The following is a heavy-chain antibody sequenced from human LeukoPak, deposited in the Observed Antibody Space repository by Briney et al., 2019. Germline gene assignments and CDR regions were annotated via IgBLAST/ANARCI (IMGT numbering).Heavy chain of an antibody. V-gene: IGHV3-23*01. CDR2: ISGSGGST. Sequence: GGTLRLSCAASGFTFSSYGMSWVRQAPGKGLAWVSAISGSGGSTYYADSVKGRFTISRDNSKNTLYLQMNSLRAEDTAVYYCAKEIWFGELPFDYWGQGTLVTVSS. J-gene: IGHJ4*02. CDR1: GFTFSSYG. CDR3: AKEIWFGELPFDY. D-gene: IGHD3-10*01.